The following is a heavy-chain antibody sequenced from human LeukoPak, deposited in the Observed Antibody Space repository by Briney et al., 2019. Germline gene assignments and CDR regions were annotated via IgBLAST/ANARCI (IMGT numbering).Heavy chain of an antibody. J-gene: IGHJ4*02. D-gene: IGHD3-3*01. V-gene: IGHV3-7*01. CDR1: GFTFSSYW. CDR2: IKQDGSEK. Sequence: GGSLRLSCAASGFTFSSYWMSWVRRAPGKGLEWVANIKQDGSEKYYVDSVKGRFTISRDNAKNSLYLQMNSLRAEDTAVYYCARRDSYTNYDFWSGYSVKYFDYWGQGTLVTVSS. CDR3: ARRDSYTNYDFWSGYSVKYFDY.